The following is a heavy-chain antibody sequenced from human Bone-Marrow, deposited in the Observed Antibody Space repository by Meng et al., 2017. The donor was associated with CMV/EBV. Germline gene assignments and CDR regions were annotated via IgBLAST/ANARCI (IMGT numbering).Heavy chain of an antibody. Sequence: SETLSLTCTVSGGSISSSSYYWGWIRQPPGKGLEWIGSIYYSGSTYYNPSLKSRVTISVDTSKNQFSLKLSSVTAADTAVYYCAGSSSWYYYGMDVWGQGTTVTVYS. CDR3: AGSSSWYYYGMDV. CDR2: IYYSGST. J-gene: IGHJ6*01. D-gene: IGHD6-13*01. CDR1: GGSISSSSYY. V-gene: IGHV4-39*07.